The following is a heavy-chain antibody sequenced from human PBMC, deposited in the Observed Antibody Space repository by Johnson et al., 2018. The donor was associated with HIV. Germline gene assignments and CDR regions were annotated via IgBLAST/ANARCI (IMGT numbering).Heavy chain of an antibody. Sequence: VQLVESGGGVVQPGRSLRLSCAASRFTFSSYWMHWVRQVPGKGLVWVSGINSDGSDTRYADSVKGRFTISRDNAKNSLYLQMNSLRAEDTALYYCARGMARIAFDIWGQGTMVTVSS. CDR1: RFTFSSYW. J-gene: IGHJ3*02. CDR2: INSDGSDT. V-gene: IGHV3-74*02. CDR3: ARGMARIAFDI. D-gene: IGHD5-24*01.